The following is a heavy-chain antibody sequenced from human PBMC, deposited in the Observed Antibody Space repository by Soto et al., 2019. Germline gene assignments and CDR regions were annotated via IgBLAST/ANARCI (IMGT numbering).Heavy chain of an antibody. Sequence: EVQLVESGGGLVQPGGSLSLSCAASGLIFSNYKMHWVRQAPGKGLVWVSRISTDGSVTDYADSVKGRFTVSRDNAKNTLYLQMNSLRAEDTAVYYCARDTDGLHYWGQGTLVTVFS. V-gene: IGHV3-74*01. CDR1: GLIFSNYK. J-gene: IGHJ4*02. CDR2: ISTDGSVT. CDR3: ARDTDGLHY.